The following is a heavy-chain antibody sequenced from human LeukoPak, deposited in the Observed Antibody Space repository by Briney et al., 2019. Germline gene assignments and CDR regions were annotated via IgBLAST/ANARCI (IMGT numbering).Heavy chain of an antibody. CDR2: INPNSGGT. V-gene: IGHV1-2*02. CDR3: ARAVAGLGALDY. D-gene: IGHD6-19*01. CDR1: GYTFTGYY. J-gene: IGHJ4*02. Sequence: ASVKVSCKASGYTFTGYYIHWVRQAPGQGLEWMGWINPNSGGTNYAQKFQGRVTMSADKSISTAYLQWSSLKASDTAMYYCARAVAGLGALDYWGRGTLVTVSS.